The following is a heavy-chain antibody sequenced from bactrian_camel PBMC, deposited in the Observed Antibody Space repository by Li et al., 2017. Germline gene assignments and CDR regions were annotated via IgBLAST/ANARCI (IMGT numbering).Heavy chain of an antibody. CDR1: GYIVRDPC. CDR3: ATSTGAVVAHS. Sequence: VQLVESGGGSVQAGGSLRLSCVVSGYIVRDPCMSWVRQAPGKGLEWVSSINGGGGSTSYSDSAKGRFTISRDNPKNTVYLQMSSLKSEDTALYYCATSTGAVVAHSWGQG. CDR2: INGGGGST. J-gene: IGHJ3*01. D-gene: IGHD6*01. V-gene: IGHV3S40*01.